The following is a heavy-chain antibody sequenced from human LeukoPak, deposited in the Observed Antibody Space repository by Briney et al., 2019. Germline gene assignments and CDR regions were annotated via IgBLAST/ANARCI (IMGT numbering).Heavy chain of an antibody. CDR2: IYYSGSA. Sequence: TASETLSLTCTVSGVSISSGDYYWSWIRQPPGKGLEWIGYIYYSGSAYYNPSLKSRVTISVDTSKNQFSLKLSSVTAADTAVYYCARGKGVVIISNWFDPWGQGTLVTVSS. CDR1: GVSISSGDYY. D-gene: IGHD3-3*01. J-gene: IGHJ5*02. CDR3: ARGKGVVIISNWFDP. V-gene: IGHV4-30-4*01.